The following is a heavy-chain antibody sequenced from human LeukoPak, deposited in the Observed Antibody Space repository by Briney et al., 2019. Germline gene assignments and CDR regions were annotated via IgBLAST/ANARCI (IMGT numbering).Heavy chain of an antibody. D-gene: IGHD5-12*01. Sequence: GGSLRLSCAASGFTFSSYAMSWVRQAPGKGLEWVSAISGSGGSTYYADSVKGRFTISRDNSKNTLYLQIKSLRAGDTAVYFCAEGGPVATLMDFFDYWGQGTLVTVSS. J-gene: IGHJ4*02. CDR1: GFTFSSYA. CDR3: AEGGPVATLMDFFDY. V-gene: IGHV3-23*01. CDR2: ISGSGGST.